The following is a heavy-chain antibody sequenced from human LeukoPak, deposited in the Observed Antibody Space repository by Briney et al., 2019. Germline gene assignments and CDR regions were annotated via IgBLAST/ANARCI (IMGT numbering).Heavy chain of an antibody. CDR2: ISGSSSNT. D-gene: IGHD1-26*01. Sequence: ASVKVSCKAYGYTFMSHGISWVRQAPGQGLEWMGWISGSSSNTNYAQRLQGRVTMTTDTSTTTAYMELSRLRSDDTAVYYCARALVGATRSHDAFDIWGQGTMVTVSS. CDR1: GYTFMSHG. CDR3: ARALVGATRSHDAFDI. V-gene: IGHV1-18*01. J-gene: IGHJ3*02.